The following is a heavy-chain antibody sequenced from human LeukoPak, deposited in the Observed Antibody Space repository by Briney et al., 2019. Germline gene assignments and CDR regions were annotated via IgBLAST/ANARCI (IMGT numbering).Heavy chain of an antibody. J-gene: IGHJ6*03. D-gene: IGHD6-13*01. CDR3: VRGGKARGSSWYGYYYYYMDV. CDR1: GGTFSSYA. V-gene: IGHV1-69*05. Sequence: ASVKVSCKASGGTFSSYAISWVRQAPGQGLEWMGGIIPIFGTANYAQKFQGRVTITTDESTSTAYMELSSLRSEDTAVYYCVRGGKARGSSWYGYYYYYMDVWGKGTTVTVSS. CDR2: IIPIFGTA.